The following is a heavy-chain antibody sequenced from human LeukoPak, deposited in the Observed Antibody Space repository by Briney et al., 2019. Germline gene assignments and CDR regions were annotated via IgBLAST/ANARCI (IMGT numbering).Heavy chain of an antibody. CDR1: GYTFTSYY. J-gene: IGHJ4*02. Sequence: ASVKVSCKASGYTFTSYYMHWVRQAPGQGLEWMGIINPTGGSTSYAQKFQGRVTLTRDTSTTTVYMELYSLRSEDTAVYYCARDPPGLTLGSPGDYWGQGTLVIVSS. D-gene: IGHD3-16*01. V-gene: IGHV1-46*01. CDR2: INPTGGST. CDR3: ARDPPGLTLGSPGDY.